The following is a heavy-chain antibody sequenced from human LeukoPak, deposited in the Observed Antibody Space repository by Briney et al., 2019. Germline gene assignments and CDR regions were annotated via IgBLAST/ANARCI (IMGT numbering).Heavy chain of an antibody. CDR2: IYYSGSA. J-gene: IGHJ4*02. Sequence: SETLSLTCTVSGGSISSSSYYWGWIRQPPGKGLEWIGSIYYSGSAYYNPSLKSRVTISVDTSKNQFSLKLSSVTAADTAVYYCARGTEKGYHYDSSGYYSPPDYWGQGTLVTVSS. CDR3: ARGTEKGYHYDSSGYYSPPDY. D-gene: IGHD3-22*01. CDR1: GGSISSSSYY. V-gene: IGHV4-39*07.